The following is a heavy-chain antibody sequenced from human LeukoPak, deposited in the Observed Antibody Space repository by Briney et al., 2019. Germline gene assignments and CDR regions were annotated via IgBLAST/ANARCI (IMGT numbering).Heavy chain of an antibody. D-gene: IGHD2-15*01. V-gene: IGHV4-59*01. J-gene: IGHJ4*02. CDR1: GGSISSYY. Sequence: SETLSLTCTVSGGSISSYYWSWIRQPPGKGLEWIGYIYYSGSTNYNPSLKSRVTISVDTSKNQFSLKLSSVTAADTAVYYCARGTYCSGGSCYYFDYWGQGTLVTVSS. CDR3: ARGTYCSGGSCYYFDY. CDR2: IYYSGST.